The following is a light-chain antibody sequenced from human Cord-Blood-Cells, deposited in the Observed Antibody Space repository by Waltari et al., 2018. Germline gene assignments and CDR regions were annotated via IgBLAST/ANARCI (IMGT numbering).Light chain of an antibody. Sequence: DVVMTQSPLSLPVTLGQPASISCRSSQSLVYSDGNTYLNWFQQRPGRSPRRLIYKVSNRDSGVPDRFSGSESGTDFTLKISRVEAEDVGVYYCIQGTHWPFTFGPGTKVDIK. CDR3: IQGTHWPFT. V-gene: IGKV2-30*01. J-gene: IGKJ3*01. CDR2: KVS. CDR1: QSLVYSDGNTY.